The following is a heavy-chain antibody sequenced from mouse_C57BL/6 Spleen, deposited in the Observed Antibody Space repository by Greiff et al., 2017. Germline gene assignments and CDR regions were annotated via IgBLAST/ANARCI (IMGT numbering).Heavy chain of an antibody. CDR1: GYTFTSYW. V-gene: IGHV1-7*01. J-gene: IGHJ2*01. D-gene: IGHD1-1*02. CDR3: AKLWPTRDYFDY. CDR2: INPSSGYT. Sequence: VQRVESGAELAKPGASVKLSCKASGYTFTSYWMHWVKQRPGQGLEWIGYINPSSGYTKYNQKFKDKATLTADKSSSTAYMQLSSLTYEDSAVYYCAKLWPTRDYFDYWGQGTTLTVSS.